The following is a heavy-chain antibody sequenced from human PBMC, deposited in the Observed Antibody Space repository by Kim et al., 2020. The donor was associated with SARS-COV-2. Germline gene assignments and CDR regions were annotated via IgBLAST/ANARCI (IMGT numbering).Heavy chain of an antibody. V-gene: IGHV1-18*04. CDR1: GYTFTSYG. D-gene: IGHD6-13*01. CDR2: ISAYNGNT. CDR3: ARVSSSSWYRVDYYYGMDV. J-gene: IGHJ6*02. Sequence: ASVKVSCKASGYTFTSYGISWVRQAPGQGLEWMGWISAYNGNTNYAQKLQGRVTMTTDTSTSTAYMELRSLRSDDTAVYYCARVSSSSWYRVDYYYGMDVWGQGTTVTVSS.